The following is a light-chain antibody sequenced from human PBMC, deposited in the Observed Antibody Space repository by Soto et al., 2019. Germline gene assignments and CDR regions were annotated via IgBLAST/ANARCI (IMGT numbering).Light chain of an antibody. CDR3: RSYTGSYSYV. J-gene: IGLJ1*01. CDR1: SSDVGGYRY. Sequence: QSALTQPHSVSGSPGQSVTIPCTGTSSDVGGYRYVSWYQQHPGKAPRLIIYDVTERPSGVPDRFSGSKSGNTASLTISGLQAEDEADYYCRSYTGSYSYVFGIGTKLTVL. CDR2: DVT. V-gene: IGLV2-11*01.